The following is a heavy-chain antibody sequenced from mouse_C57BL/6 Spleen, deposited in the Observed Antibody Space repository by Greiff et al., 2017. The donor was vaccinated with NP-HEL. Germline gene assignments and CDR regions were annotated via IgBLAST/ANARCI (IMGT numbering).Heavy chain of an antibody. V-gene: IGHV14-1*01. CDR1: GFNIKDYY. Sequence: EVQLQQSGAELVRPGASVKLSCTASGFNIKDYYMHWVKQRPEQGLAWIGRIDPEGGDTDYAPKFQGKATMTADTSSNTAYLQLSSLTSEDTAVYYCTSRRGRGGFAYWGQGTLVTVSA. CDR3: TSRRGRGGFAY. CDR2: IDPEGGDT. J-gene: IGHJ3*01.